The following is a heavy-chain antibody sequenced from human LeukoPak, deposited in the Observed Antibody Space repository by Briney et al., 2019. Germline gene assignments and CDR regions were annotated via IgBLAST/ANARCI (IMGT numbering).Heavy chain of an antibody. D-gene: IGHD4-17*01. V-gene: IGHV3-21*01. CDR1: GFTFGSYS. CDR3: ARDYGDYLNGMDV. Sequence: GGSLRLSCAASGFTFGSYSMNWVRQAPGKGLEWVSSISSSSSYIYYADSVKGRFTISRDNAKNSLYLQMNSLRAEDTAVYYCARDYGDYLNGMDVWGQGTTVTVSS. CDR2: ISSSSSYI. J-gene: IGHJ6*02.